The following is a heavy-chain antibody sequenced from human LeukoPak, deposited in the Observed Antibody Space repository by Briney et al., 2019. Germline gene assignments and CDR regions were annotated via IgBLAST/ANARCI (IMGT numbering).Heavy chain of an antibody. Sequence: SETLSLTCTVSGYSISSGYYWGWIRQPPGKGLEWIGSIYHSGSTYYNPSLKSRVTISVDTSKNQFSLKLSSVTAADTAVYYCARAGYYDILTGYPTWGGYFDYWGQGTLVTVSS. D-gene: IGHD3-9*01. V-gene: IGHV4-38-2*02. CDR3: ARAGYYDILTGYPTWGGYFDY. J-gene: IGHJ4*02. CDR2: IYHSGST. CDR1: GYSISSGYY.